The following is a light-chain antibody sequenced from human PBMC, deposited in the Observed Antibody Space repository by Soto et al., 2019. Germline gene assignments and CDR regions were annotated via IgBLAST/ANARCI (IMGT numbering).Light chain of an antibody. CDR3: QQYNNLPLT. J-gene: IGKJ4*01. Sequence: DIQMTQSPPSLSASVGDRVTITCQASQDISNSLNWYQQRPGKAPNLLIYDASNLETGVPSRFSGSGSGTHFTLTISSLQPEDIATYHCQQYNNLPLTFGGGTKVDIK. CDR1: QDISNS. V-gene: IGKV1-33*01. CDR2: DAS.